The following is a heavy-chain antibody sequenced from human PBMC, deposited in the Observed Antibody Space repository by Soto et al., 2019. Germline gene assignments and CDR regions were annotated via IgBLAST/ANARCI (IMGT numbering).Heavy chain of an antibody. Sequence: HVHLVQSGTEVKKPGASVRFSCMVSGYPFTTYYIHWVRQAPGQGLEWMGWIDPRSGGTVYEQKFQGRVTMTRDTSISTVYMDLSGLTSDDTALYYCATDDYGIFPYWGQGSLVTVSS. J-gene: IGHJ4*02. CDR2: IDPRSGGT. CDR3: ATDDYGIFPY. V-gene: IGHV1-2*02. CDR1: GYPFTTYY. D-gene: IGHD3-10*01.